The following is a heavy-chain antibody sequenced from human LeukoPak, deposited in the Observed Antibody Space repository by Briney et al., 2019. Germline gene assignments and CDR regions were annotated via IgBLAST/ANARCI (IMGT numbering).Heavy chain of an antibody. V-gene: IGHV3-74*01. CDR3: AREYCTYSNCYKSNWFDP. Sequence: GGSLRLSCAASGFTFNTYWMHWVRQAPGKGLVWVSRISSDGSTTNYADSVKGRFTISRDNAKNTPYLQMNRLRGEDTGVYYCAREYCTYSNCYKSNWFDPWGQGTLVTVSS. J-gene: IGHJ5*02. CDR2: ISSDGSTT. CDR1: GFTFNTYW. D-gene: IGHD2-8*01.